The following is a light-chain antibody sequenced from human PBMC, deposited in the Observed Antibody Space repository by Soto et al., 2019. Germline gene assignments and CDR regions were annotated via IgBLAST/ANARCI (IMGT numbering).Light chain of an antibody. J-gene: IGKJ5*01. CDR3: QQYNNWRST. CDR2: GAS. V-gene: IGKV3-15*01. CDR1: HNIRSN. Sequence: EIVRTQSPATLSVSPGERATLSCRASHNIRSNLAWYHQKPGKPPRLLMYGASTRAAGIPASFSGSGSGTEFTLTISSRQCEGFAVYYCQQYNNWRSTFGQGTRLEIK.